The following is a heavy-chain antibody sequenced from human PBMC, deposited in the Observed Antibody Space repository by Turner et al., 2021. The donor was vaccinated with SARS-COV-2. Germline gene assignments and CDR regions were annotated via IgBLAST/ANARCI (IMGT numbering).Heavy chain of an antibody. D-gene: IGHD2-15*01. CDR1: GYTFTAYN. Sequence: QVKLVQSGVEVKKSGASVKVSCKASGYTFTAYNIHWLRQAPGQGLEWMGWGTANSGDTNYAQKFQGRVTRTRDTSISTAYMELSSLRSDDTAVYYCARVCNGNVCKNFDYWGQGTLVTVSS. CDR3: ARVCNGNVCKNFDY. J-gene: IGHJ4*02. CDR2: GTANSGDT. V-gene: IGHV1-2*02.